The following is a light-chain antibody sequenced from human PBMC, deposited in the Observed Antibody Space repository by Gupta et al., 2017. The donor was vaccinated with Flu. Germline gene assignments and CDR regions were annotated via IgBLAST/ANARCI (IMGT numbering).Light chain of an antibody. V-gene: IGLV1-44*01. CDR2: SNN. CDR1: SSNIGVNT. CDR3: AAWDDSLRGYV. Sequence: QSVLTQPPSASGTPGQSVSISCSGSSSNIGVNTVHGYQHLAGTAPQLLIYSNNQPPSGVPDRFSGSKSGTAASLDISGLQSEDEADYYCAAWDDSLRGYVFGTGTKVTVL. J-gene: IGLJ1*01.